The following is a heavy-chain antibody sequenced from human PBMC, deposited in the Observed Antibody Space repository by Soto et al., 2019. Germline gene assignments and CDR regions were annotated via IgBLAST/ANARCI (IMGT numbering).Heavy chain of an antibody. Sequence: SETLSLTCTVSGGSISSGDYYWSWIRQPPGKGLEWIGYIYYSGSTYYNPSLKSRVTISVDTSKNQFSLKLSSVTAADTAVYYCARSYDFWSDRPGGTGWFDPWGQGTLVTVS. CDR2: IYYSGST. D-gene: IGHD3-3*01. V-gene: IGHV4-30-4*01. CDR3: ARSYDFWSDRPGGTGWFDP. CDR1: GGSISSGDYY. J-gene: IGHJ5*02.